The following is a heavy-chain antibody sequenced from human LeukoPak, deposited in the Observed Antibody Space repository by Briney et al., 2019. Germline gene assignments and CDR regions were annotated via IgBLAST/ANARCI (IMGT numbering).Heavy chain of an antibody. CDR2: TSYSGST. CDR3: ARTARVFDY. CDR1: GGSPSIYY. V-gene: IGHV4-59*01. D-gene: IGHD2-21*02. J-gene: IGHJ4*02. Sequence: SETLSLTCTVTGGSPSIYYWSWIRQPPAKELECIGYTSYSGSTDYSPSLKSRVTISLDTSKNQFSLRLTSVTAADTAVYYCARTARVFDYWGPGILVTVSS.